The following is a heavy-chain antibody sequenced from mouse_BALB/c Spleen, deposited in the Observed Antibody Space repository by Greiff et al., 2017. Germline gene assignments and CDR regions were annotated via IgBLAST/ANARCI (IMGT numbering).Heavy chain of an antibody. CDR1: GYTFSSYW. CDR3: ARGGELYAMDY. CDR2: ILPGSGST. Sequence: VQLQQSGAELMKPGASVKLSCKATGYTFSSYWIEWVKQRPGHGLEWIGEILPGSGSTNYNEKFKGKATFTADTSSNTAYMQLSSLTSEDSAVYYCARGGELYAMDYWGQGTSVTVSA. J-gene: IGHJ4*01. V-gene: IGHV1-9*01.